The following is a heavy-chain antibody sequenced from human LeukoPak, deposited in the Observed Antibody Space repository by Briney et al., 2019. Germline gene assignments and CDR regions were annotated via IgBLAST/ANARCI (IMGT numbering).Heavy chain of an antibody. Sequence: GGSLRLSCAASGFTFSSYWMNWARQAPGKGLEWVANIKQDGSEKYYVDSVKGRFTISRDNAKNSLYLQMNSLRAEDTAVYYCARDLSPLAYYDFWSGYYALFDYWGQGTLVTVSS. CDR1: GFTFSSYW. D-gene: IGHD3-3*01. J-gene: IGHJ4*02. CDR2: IKQDGSEK. CDR3: ARDLSPLAYYDFWSGYYALFDY. V-gene: IGHV3-7*03.